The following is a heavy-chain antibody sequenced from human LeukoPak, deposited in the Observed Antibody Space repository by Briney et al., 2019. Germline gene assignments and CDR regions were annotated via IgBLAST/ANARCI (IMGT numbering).Heavy chain of an antibody. CDR3: AREDYGSGSYYTY. D-gene: IGHD3-10*01. CDR1: GGSISSYY. CDR2: IYYRGST. V-gene: IGHV4-59*01. J-gene: IGHJ4*02. Sequence: SEALSVTCTVSGGSISSYYWSWIRQPPGKGLEWIGYIYYRGSTNYNPSLRSRVTISVDTSKNQFSLKLSSVTAADTAVYYCAREDYGSGSYYTYWGQGTLVTVSS.